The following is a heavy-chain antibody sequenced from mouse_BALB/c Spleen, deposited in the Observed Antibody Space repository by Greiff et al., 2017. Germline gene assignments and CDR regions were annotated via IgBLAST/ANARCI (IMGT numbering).Heavy chain of an antibody. J-gene: IGHJ4*01. V-gene: IGHV5-6*01. CDR3: ARPDYGNYYAMDY. CDR2: ISSGGSYT. Sequence: EVKLVESGGDLVKPGGSLKLSCAASGFTFSSYGMSWVRQTPDKRLEWVATISSGGSYTYYPDSVKGRFTISRDNAKNTLYLQMSSLKSEDTAMYYCARPDYGNYYAMDYWGQGTSVTVSS. D-gene: IGHD2-1*01. CDR1: GFTFSSYG.